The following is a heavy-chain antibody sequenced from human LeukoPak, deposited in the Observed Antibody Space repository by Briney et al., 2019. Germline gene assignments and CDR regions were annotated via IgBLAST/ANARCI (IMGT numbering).Heavy chain of an antibody. CDR1: GDSISSYY. CDR3: ARGPPYIVVVTAIGFFDY. V-gene: IGHV4-59*12. CDR2: IYYSGST. D-gene: IGHD2-21*02. Sequence: SETLSLTCTVSGDSISSYYWSWIRQPPGKRLEWIGYIYYSGSTNYNPSLMSRVTISVDTSKNQFSLKVSSVTAADTAVYYCARGPPYIVVVTAIGFFDYWGQGTLVTVSS. J-gene: IGHJ4*02.